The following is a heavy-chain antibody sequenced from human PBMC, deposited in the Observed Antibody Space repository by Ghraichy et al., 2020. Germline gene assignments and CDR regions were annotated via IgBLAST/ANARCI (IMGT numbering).Heavy chain of an antibody. CDR2: IYHSGTT. CDR1: GGSISYFY. CDR3: ARHGKAEYSSSWYDY. D-gene: IGHD6-13*01. J-gene: IGHJ4*02. Sequence: SQTLSLTCTVSGGSISYFYWSWIRQPPGKGLEWIGYIYHSGTTNYNPSLKSRVTISVDTSKNQFSLKLASVTAADTAVYYCARHGKAEYSSSWYDYWGQGTLVTVSS. V-gene: IGHV4-59*08.